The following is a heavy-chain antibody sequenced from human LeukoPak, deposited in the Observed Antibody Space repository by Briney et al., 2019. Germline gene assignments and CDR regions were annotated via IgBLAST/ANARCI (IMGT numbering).Heavy chain of an antibody. Sequence: SETLSLTCTVSGGSISSYYWSWIRQPPGKGPEWIGYIYYSGSTNYNPSLKSRVTISVDTSKNQFSLKLSSVTAADTAVYYCARGPYYEILTGYRSHDAFDIWGQGTMVTVSS. V-gene: IGHV4-59*01. D-gene: IGHD3-9*01. CDR2: IYYSGST. CDR3: ARGPYYEILTGYRSHDAFDI. CDR1: GGSISSYY. J-gene: IGHJ3*02.